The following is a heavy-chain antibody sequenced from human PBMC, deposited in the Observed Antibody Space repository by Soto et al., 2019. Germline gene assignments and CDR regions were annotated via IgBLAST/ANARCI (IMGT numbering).Heavy chain of an antibody. V-gene: IGHV3-74*01. CDR3: VRTSLVVAAATREDY. CDR2: INSDGSST. D-gene: IGHD2-15*01. Sequence: GGSLRLSCAASGFNFSSYWMHWVRQAPGKGLVWVSRINSDGSSTSYADSVKGRFTISRDNAKNTLYLQMNSLRAEDTAVYYCVRTSLVVAAATREDYWGQGTLVTVSS. CDR1: GFNFSSYW. J-gene: IGHJ4*02.